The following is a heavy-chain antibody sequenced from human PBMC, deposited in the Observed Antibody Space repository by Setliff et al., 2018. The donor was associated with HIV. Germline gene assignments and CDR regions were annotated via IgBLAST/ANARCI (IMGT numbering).Heavy chain of an antibody. D-gene: IGHD3-9*01. CDR3: ARSHILTGYYSSPTYYFDF. V-gene: IGHV1-69*05. CDR2: IIPIFGTA. Sequence: GASVKVSCKASGYTFTSYAMHWVRQAPGQRLEWMGGIIPIFGTAKYAQKFQGRVTITTDESTSTAYMELSSLGSEDTAVYYCARSHILTGYYSSPTYYFDFWGQGTLVTVSS. J-gene: IGHJ4*02. CDR1: GYTFTSYA.